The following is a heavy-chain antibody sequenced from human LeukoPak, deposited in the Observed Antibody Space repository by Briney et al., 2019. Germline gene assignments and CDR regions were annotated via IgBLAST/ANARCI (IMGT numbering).Heavy chain of an antibody. D-gene: IGHD6-13*01. Sequence: GESLKTSCKGSGYSFTSYWIGWVRQMPGKGLEWMGMIYPGDSETRYSPSFQGQVTISADKSISTAYLQWSSLKAPDTAIYYCARQGNYFDYWGQGTLLTVSS. V-gene: IGHV5-51*01. CDR3: ARQGNYFDY. J-gene: IGHJ4*02. CDR2: IYPGDSET. CDR1: GYSFTSYW.